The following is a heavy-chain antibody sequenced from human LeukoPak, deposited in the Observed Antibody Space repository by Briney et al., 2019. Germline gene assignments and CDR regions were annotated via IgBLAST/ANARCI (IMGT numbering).Heavy chain of an antibody. CDR2: IYYSGST. J-gene: IGHJ4*02. D-gene: IGHD6-13*01. CDR3: ARGLLVAGSSWTFDY. CDR1: GGSISRYY. Sequence: SETLSLTCTVSGGSISRYYWSGIRQPPGKGLEWIGYIYYSGSTNYNPSLKSRVTISVDTSKNQFSLKVSSVTAADTAVYYCARGLLVAGSSWTFDYWGQGTLVTVSS. V-gene: IGHV4-59*01.